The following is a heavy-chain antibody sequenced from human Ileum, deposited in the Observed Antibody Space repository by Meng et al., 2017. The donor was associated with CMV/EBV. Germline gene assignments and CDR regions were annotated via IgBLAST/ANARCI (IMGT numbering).Heavy chain of an antibody. CDR3: ARLFGYSYGAIDY. Sequence: AGGSISNVLYYWGWLRQAPGKGLEWIGSIYYTGGTHYSPSLKSRVTISLDTSKNHLSLMLSSVTAADTAVYYCARLFGYSYGAIDYWGQGTLVTVSS. V-gene: IGHV4-39*02. CDR2: IYYTGGT. J-gene: IGHJ4*02. D-gene: IGHD5-18*01. CDR1: GGSISNVLYY.